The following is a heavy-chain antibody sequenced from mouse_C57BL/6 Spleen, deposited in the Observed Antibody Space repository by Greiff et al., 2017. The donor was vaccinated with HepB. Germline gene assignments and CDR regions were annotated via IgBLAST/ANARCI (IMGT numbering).Heavy chain of an antibody. CDR3: ARDYGSSYGFAY. CDR2: IHPSDSDT. CDR1: GYTFTSYW. D-gene: IGHD1-1*01. J-gene: IGHJ3*01. Sequence: QVQLKQPGAELVKPGASVKVSCKASGYTFTSYWMHWVKQRPGQGLEWIGRIHPSDSDTNYNQKFKGKATLTVDKSSSTAYMQLSSLTSEDSAVYYCARDYGSSYGFAYWGQGTLVTVSA. V-gene: IGHV1-74*01.